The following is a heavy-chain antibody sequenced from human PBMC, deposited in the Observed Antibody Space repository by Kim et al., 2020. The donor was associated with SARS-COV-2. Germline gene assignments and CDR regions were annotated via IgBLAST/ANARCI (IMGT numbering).Heavy chain of an antibody. V-gene: IGHV3-30*18. Sequence: GGSLRLSCAASGFTFSSYGMHWVRQAPGKGLEWVAVISYDGSNKYYADSVKGRFTISRDNSKNTLYLQMNSLRAEDTAVYYCAKGHVLLWFGELLGTGMHVWGQGTTVTVSS. CDR3: AKGHVLLWFGELLGTGMHV. J-gene: IGHJ6*02. CDR1: GFTFSSYG. CDR2: ISYDGSNK. D-gene: IGHD3-10*01.